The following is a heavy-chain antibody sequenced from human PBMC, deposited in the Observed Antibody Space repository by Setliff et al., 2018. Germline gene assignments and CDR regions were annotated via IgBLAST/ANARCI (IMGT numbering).Heavy chain of an antibody. CDR3: AREQWLDPPGYYYMDV. D-gene: IGHD6-19*01. V-gene: IGHV4-4*07. Sequence: SETLSLTCTVSGSSISSYYWSWIRQPAGKGLEWIGHIYIGGSANYDPSLKSRVTMSIDTSKNQFSLKLNSVTAADMAVYYCAREQWLDPPGYYYMDVWAKGTTVTVSS. J-gene: IGHJ6*03. CDR1: GSSISSYY. CDR2: IYIGGSA.